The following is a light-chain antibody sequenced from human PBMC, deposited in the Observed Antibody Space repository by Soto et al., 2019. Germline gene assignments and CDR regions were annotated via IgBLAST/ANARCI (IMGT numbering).Light chain of an antibody. V-gene: IGKV1-5*01. CDR1: QSISSW. Sequence: DIPMTQSPSTLSASVGDRVTITCRASQSISSWLAWYQQKPGKAPKVLIYDASSLESGVPSRFSGSGSGTEFSLAISSLQPADFATYYCQQYNHYWTFGQGTRVEIK. J-gene: IGKJ1*01. CDR3: QQYNHYWT. CDR2: DAS.